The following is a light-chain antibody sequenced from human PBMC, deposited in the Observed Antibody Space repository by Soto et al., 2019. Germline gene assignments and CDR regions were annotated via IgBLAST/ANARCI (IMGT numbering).Light chain of an antibody. CDR3: QQYGSSPYT. Sequence: IVLTQSPGTLSLSPGERATLSCRASQSVSSNYLAWYQQKPGQAARLLIYGASNRATAIADRFSGSGSATDFTLTISRVDPEDFAVYYCQQYGSSPYTFGQGTKVDIK. CDR1: QSVSSNY. J-gene: IGKJ2*01. CDR2: GAS. V-gene: IGKV3-20*01.